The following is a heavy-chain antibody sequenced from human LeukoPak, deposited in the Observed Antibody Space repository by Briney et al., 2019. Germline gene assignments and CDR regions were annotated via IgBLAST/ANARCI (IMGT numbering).Heavy chain of an antibody. CDR3: AKDPNYYASSGYSIYFDY. Sequence: GGSLRLSCAASGFTFSSYAMSWVRQAPGKGLEWVSAISGSGGSTYYADSVKGRFTISRDNSKNTLYLQMNSLRAEDTAVYYCAKDPNYYASSGYSIYFDYWGQGTLVTVSS. CDR2: ISGSGGST. J-gene: IGHJ4*02. CDR1: GFTFSSYA. D-gene: IGHD3-22*01. V-gene: IGHV3-23*01.